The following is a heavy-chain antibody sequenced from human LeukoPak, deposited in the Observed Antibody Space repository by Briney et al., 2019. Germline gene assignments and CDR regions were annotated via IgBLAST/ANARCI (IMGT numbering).Heavy chain of an antibody. Sequence: ASVKVSCKASGYTFTSYDINWVRQATEQGLEWMGWMNPNSGNTGYAQKFQGRVTMTRNTSISTAYMELSSLRSEDTAVYYCARGRAVPAASAGWFDPWGQGTLVTVSS. CDR3: ARGRAVPAASAGWFDP. CDR1: GYTFTSYD. CDR2: MNPNSGNT. V-gene: IGHV1-8*01. J-gene: IGHJ5*02. D-gene: IGHD2-2*01.